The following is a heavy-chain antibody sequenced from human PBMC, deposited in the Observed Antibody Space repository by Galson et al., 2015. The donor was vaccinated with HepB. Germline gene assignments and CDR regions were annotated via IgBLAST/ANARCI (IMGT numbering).Heavy chain of an antibody. Sequence: SLRLSCAASGFPVSSYGMHWVRQAPGKGLEWVAVISYDGSNKYYADSVKGRFTISRDNSKNTQYLQMNSLRAEDTAVYYCASSKEVYWGEDYWGQGTLVTVSS. J-gene: IGHJ4*02. CDR2: ISYDGSNK. V-gene: IGHV3-30*03. CDR1: GFPVSSYG. D-gene: IGHD3-16*01. CDR3: ASSKEVYWGEDY.